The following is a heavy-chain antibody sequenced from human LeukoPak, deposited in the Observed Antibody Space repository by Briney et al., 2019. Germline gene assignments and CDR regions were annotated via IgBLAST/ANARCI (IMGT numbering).Heavy chain of an antibody. V-gene: IGHV3-23*01. J-gene: IGHJ6*02. CDR1: GFTFSSYA. CDR3: AKSDIVATIDPRHYYYYYGMDV. CDR2: ISGSGGST. D-gene: IGHD5-12*01. Sequence: PGGSLRLSCAASGFTFSSYAMSWVRQAPGKGLEWVSAISGSGGSTYYADSVKGRFTISRDNSKNTLYLQMNSLRAEDTAVYYCAKSDIVATIDPRHYYYYYGMDVWGQGTTVTVSS.